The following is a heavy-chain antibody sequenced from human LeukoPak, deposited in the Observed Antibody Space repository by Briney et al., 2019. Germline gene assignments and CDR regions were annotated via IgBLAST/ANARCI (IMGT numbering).Heavy chain of an antibody. D-gene: IGHD3-3*01. CDR2: ISAYNGNT. CDR1: GHTFTSYG. V-gene: IGHV1-18*01. Sequence: ASVKVSCKASGHTFTSYGISWVRQAPGQGLEWMGWISAYNGNTNYAQKLQGRVTMTTDTSTSTAYMELRSLRSDDTAVYYCARVGSSNYDLWSGPQDYFDYWGQGTLVTVSS. CDR3: ARVGSSNYDLWSGPQDYFDY. J-gene: IGHJ4*02.